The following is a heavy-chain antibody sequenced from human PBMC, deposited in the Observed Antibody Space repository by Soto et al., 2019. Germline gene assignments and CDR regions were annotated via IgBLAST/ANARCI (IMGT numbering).Heavy chain of an antibody. J-gene: IGHJ4*02. CDR2: ISANNGHT. D-gene: IGHD3-10*01. CDR3: ARSTDYYGSGSTAFDY. V-gene: IGHV1-18*01. Sequence: QVHLVQSGAEVKKPGASVKVSCKASGYTFTNYGIIWVRQAPGQGLEWMGWISANNGHTHYTQKVQGRVTMTTDTXTXRAYMELRSLRSDDTAVYYCARSTDYYGSGSTAFDYWGQGTLVTVSS. CDR1: GYTFTNYG.